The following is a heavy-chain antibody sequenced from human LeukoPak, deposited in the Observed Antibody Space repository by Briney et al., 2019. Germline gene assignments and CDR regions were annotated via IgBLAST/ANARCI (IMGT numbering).Heavy chain of an antibody. Sequence: GGSLRLSCAASGFTFSSYTMSWVRQAPGKGLEWVSTISGSGGITYYADSVKGRFTISRDNSGNTLYLQMNSLRAEDTAVYYCAKDRELYQWGQGTLVTVSS. CDR3: AKDRELYQ. V-gene: IGHV3-23*01. CDR2: ISGSGGIT. J-gene: IGHJ4*02. D-gene: IGHD1-26*01. CDR1: GFTFSSYT.